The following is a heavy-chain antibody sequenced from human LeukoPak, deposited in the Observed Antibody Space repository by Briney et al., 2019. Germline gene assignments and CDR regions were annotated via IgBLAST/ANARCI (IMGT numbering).Heavy chain of an antibody. CDR3: ARVSGATITTYYGMDV. D-gene: IGHD5-12*01. J-gene: IGHJ6*02. CDR1: GFTFSNAW. CDR2: IKSKTDGGTT. V-gene: IGHV3-15*01. Sequence: GGSLRLSCAASGFTFSNAWMSWVRQAPRKGLEWVGRIKSKTDGGTTDYAALVKGRFTISRDDSKNTLYLQMNSLKTEDTAVYYCARVSGATITTYYGMDVWGQGTTVTVS.